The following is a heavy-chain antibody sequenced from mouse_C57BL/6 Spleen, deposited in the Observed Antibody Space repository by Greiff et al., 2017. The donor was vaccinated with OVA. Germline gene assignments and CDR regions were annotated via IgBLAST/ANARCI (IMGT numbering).Heavy chain of an antibody. J-gene: IGHJ3*01. CDR2: INPNNGGT. CDR1: GYTFTDYY. CDR3: AREDRGGCAC. Sequence: EVQLQQSGPELVKPGASVKISCKASGYTFTDYYMNWVKQSHGKSLEWIGDINPNNGGTSYNQKFKGKATLSVDKSSSTAYMELRRLTSEDSALYYCAREDRGGCACWDQGTLVTVSA. V-gene: IGHV1-26*01.